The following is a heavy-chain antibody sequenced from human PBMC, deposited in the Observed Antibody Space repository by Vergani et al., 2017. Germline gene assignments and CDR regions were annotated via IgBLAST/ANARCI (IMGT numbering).Heavy chain of an antibody. CDR2: IYYSGST. V-gene: IGHV4-59*08. J-gene: IGHJ6*03. CDR3: ARVSRDYNYYYYMDV. CDR1: GGSISSYY. Sequence: QVQLQESGPGLVKPSETLSLTCTVSGGSISSYYWSWIRQPPGKGLEWIGYIYYSGSTNYNPSLKSRVTMSVDTSKNQFSLKLTSMTAADTAVYYCARVSRDYNYYYYMDVWGKGTTVTVSS.